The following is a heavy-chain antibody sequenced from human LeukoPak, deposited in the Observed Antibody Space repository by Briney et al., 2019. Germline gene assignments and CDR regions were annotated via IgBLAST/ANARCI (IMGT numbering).Heavy chain of an antibody. V-gene: IGHV3-49*04. Sequence: PGGSLRLSCTASGFTFGDYAMSWVRQAPGQGLEWVGFIRSKAYGGTTEYAASVKGRFTISRDDSKSIAYLQMNSLKTEDTAVYYCTRGGSGSYYNVLVYYYYGMDVWGKGTTVTVSS. CDR2: IRSKAYGGTT. D-gene: IGHD3-10*01. CDR1: GFTFGDYA. CDR3: TRGGSGSYYNVLVYYYYGMDV. J-gene: IGHJ6*04.